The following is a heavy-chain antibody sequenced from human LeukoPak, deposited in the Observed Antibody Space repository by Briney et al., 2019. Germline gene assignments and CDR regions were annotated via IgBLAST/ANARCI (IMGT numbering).Heavy chain of an antibody. CDR3: ARGTFMATVTHHANWFDP. V-gene: IGHV4-59*12. CDR1: GGSISGYH. D-gene: IGHD4-4*01. Sequence: SETLSLTCTVSGGSISGYHWSWIRQPPGKGLEVIGYVYYTGSTHYNPSLKSRVTISLDTSKNQFSLKLSSVTAADTAVYYCARGTFMATVTHHANWFDPWGQGTLVTVSS. CDR2: VYYTGST. J-gene: IGHJ5*02.